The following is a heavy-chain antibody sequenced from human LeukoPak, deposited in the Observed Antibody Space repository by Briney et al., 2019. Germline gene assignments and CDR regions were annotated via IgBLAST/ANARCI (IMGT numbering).Heavy chain of an antibody. D-gene: IGHD6-19*01. CDR2: ISGSGGST. CDR1: GFTFSSYA. Sequence: PGGSLRLSCAASGFTFSSYAMSWVRQAPGKGLEWVSAISGSGGSTYYADSVKGRFTISRDNAKNSLYLQMNSLRAEDTALYYCAKDISLAVAGTFRAGLDYWGQGTLVTVSS. J-gene: IGHJ4*02. CDR3: AKDISLAVAGTFRAGLDY. V-gene: IGHV3-23*01.